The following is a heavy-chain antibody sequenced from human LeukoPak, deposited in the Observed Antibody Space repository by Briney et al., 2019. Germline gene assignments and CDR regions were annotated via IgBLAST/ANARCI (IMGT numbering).Heavy chain of an antibody. CDR2: INHSGST. CDR3: ARKMASSGYYYYYYMDV. D-gene: IGHD3-22*01. V-gene: IGHV4-34*01. J-gene: IGHJ6*03. CDR1: GGSFSGYY. Sequence: SETLSLTCAVYGGSFSGYYWSWIRQPPGKGLEWIGEINHSGSTNYNPSLKSRVTISVDTSKNQFSLKLSSVTAADTAVYYCARKMASSGYYYYYYMDVWGKGTTVTVSS.